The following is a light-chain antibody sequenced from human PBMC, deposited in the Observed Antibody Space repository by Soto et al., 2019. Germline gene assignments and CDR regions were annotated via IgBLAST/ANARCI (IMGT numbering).Light chain of an antibody. J-gene: IGLJ2*01. CDR1: SSDVGGYNY. V-gene: IGLV2-14*01. CDR3: SSYTSSSTLAV. CDR2: DVS. Sequence: QSALTQPASVSGSPGQSITISCTGTSSDVGGYNYVSWYQQHPGKAPKLMIYDVSNRPSGVSNRFSGSKSGNTASLTISGLRAEDQADYYCSSYTSSSTLAVFGGGTKVTV.